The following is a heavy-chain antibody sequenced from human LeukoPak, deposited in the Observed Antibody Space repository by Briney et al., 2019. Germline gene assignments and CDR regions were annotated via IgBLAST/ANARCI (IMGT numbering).Heavy chain of an antibody. CDR1: GGSISSYY. CDR2: INHSGST. D-gene: IGHD5-18*01. J-gene: IGHJ4*02. Sequence: SETLSLTCTVSGGSISSYYWSWIRQPLGKGLEWIGEINHSGSTNYNPSLKSRVTISVDTSKNQFSLKLSSVTAADTAVYYCARTRSYGYSSWEYFDYWGQGTLVTVSS. V-gene: IGHV4-34*01. CDR3: ARTRSYGYSSWEYFDY.